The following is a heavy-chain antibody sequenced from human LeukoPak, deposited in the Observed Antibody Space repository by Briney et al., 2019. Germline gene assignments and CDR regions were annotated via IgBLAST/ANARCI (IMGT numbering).Heavy chain of an antibody. J-gene: IGHJ4*02. CDR3: AKAYYYGSGSSGTKLSFDY. CDR1: GFTFSNAW. Sequence: TGGSLRLSCAASGFTFSNAWMSWVRQAPGKGLEWVGRIKSKTDGGTTDYAAPVKGRFTISRDDSKNTLYLQMNSLRAEDTAVYYCAKAYYYGSGSSGTKLSFDYWGQGTLVTVSS. V-gene: IGHV3-15*01. D-gene: IGHD3-10*01. CDR2: IKSKTDGGTT.